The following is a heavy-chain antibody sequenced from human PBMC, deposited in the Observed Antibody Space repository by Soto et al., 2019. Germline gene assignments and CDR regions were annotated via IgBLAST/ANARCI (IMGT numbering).Heavy chain of an antibody. D-gene: IGHD3-10*01. Sequence: QVQLQESGSGLVKPSETLSLTCTVSGDSISSYNLAWIRQPPGKGLEWIGYFRSGGGTSYNPSLKSRVDIAADTSMKQFSLRLSSVTAADTAVYYCVRQGIGVLHGLVDVWGQGTTVTVSS. J-gene: IGHJ6*02. CDR3: VRQGIGVLHGLVDV. CDR1: GDSISSYN. V-gene: IGHV4-59*08. CDR2: FRSGGGT.